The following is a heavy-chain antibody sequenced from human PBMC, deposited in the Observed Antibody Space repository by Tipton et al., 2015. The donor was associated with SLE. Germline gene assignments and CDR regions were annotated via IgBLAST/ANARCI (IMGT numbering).Heavy chain of an antibody. D-gene: IGHD3-16*01. CDR1: GGSISSGGHY. CDR3: ARGDGGGYFDL. V-gene: IGHV4-31*03. Sequence: TLSLTYTASGGSISSGGHYWSWIRQHPGKGLEWIGYIYYSGSTFYNPSLNSRVTISVDTSKNQFSLKLTSVTAADTAVYYCARGDGGGYFDLWGRGSLVTVSS. J-gene: IGHJ2*01. CDR2: IYYSGST.